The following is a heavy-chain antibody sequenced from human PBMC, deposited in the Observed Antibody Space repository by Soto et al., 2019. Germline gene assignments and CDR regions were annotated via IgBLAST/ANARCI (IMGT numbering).Heavy chain of an antibody. D-gene: IGHD3-10*01. V-gene: IGHV4-59*01. Sequence: SETLSLTFTVSGGSISSYYWSWIRQPPGKGLEWIGYIYYSGSTNYNPSLRSRVTISVDTSKNQFSLKLSSVTAADTAVYYCAREFMVRGVIDYWGQGTLVTVSS. CDR1: GGSISSYY. CDR2: IYYSGST. CDR3: AREFMVRGVIDY. J-gene: IGHJ4*02.